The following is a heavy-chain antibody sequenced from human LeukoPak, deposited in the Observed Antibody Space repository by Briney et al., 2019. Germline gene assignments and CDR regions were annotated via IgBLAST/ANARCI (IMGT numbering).Heavy chain of an antibody. D-gene: IGHD2-2*01. CDR1: RFSFNTHW. CDR3: SGRSGFSSIY. CDR2: IRPDGSEE. V-gene: IGHV3-7*01. J-gene: IGHJ4*02. Sequence: GGSLRLSCEASRFSFNTHWMNWVRQTPGKGLEWVANIRPDGSEEFYVDSVKGRFSISRDNAKNLVYLQMNNLSAEDTGVYYCSGRSGFSSIYWGQGILVTVSS.